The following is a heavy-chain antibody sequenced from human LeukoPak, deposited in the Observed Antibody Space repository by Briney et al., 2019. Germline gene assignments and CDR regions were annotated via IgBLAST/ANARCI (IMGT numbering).Heavy chain of an antibody. CDR1: GGSISSSSYY. D-gene: IGHD6-13*01. CDR3: ARHLFAAAGTRFDY. CDR2: IYYSGST. Sequence: SETLSLTCTVSGGSISSSSYYWGWIRQPPGKGLEWIGSIYYSGSTYYNPSLKSRVTISVDTSKNQFSLKLSSVTAADTAVYCCARHLFAAAGTRFDYWGQGTLVTVSS. J-gene: IGHJ4*02. V-gene: IGHV4-39*01.